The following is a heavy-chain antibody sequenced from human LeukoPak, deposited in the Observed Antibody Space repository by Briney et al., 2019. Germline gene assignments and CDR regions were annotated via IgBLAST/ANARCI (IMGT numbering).Heavy chain of an antibody. D-gene: IGHD6-13*01. V-gene: IGHV3-21*01. CDR1: GFTFSSYS. Sequence: GSLRLSCAASGFTFSSYSMNWVRQAPGKGLEWVSSISSSSSYIYYADSVKGRFTISRNNAKNSLYLQMNSLRAEDTAVYYCAGDVSSSSWSGIGWFDPWGQGTLVTVSS. CDR3: AGDVSSSSWSGIGWFDP. J-gene: IGHJ5*02. CDR2: ISSSSSYI.